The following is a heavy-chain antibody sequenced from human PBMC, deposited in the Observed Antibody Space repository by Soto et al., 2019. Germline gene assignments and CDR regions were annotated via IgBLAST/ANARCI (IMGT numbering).Heavy chain of an antibody. CDR3: VRHSYDSGGNYDEGGY. D-gene: IGHD3-22*01. CDR2: IDPSDSYT. V-gene: IGHV5-10-1*01. CDR1: GYSFTTYW. J-gene: IGHJ4*02. Sequence: EVQLVQSGADVKKPGESLRISCKGSGYSFTTYWITWVRQMPGKGLEWMGRIDPSDSYTNYSPSFQGHVTISADKSITTAYLQWSSLNASDTAMYYCVRHSYDSGGNYDEGGYWGQGTLVTVSS.